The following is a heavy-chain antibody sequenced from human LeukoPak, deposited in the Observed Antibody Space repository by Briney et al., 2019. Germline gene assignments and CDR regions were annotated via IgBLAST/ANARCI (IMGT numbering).Heavy chain of an antibody. D-gene: IGHD5-18*01. CDR1: GFTFSSYS. CDR2: ISSSSSYI. CDR3: AKGTGVGYSYGSFDY. Sequence: GGSLRLSCAASGFTFSSYSMNWVRQAPGKGLEWVSSISSSSSYIYYADSVKGRFTISRDNAKNSLYLQMNSLRAEDMALYYCAKGTGVGYSYGSFDYWGQGTLVTVSS. V-gene: IGHV3-21*04. J-gene: IGHJ4*02.